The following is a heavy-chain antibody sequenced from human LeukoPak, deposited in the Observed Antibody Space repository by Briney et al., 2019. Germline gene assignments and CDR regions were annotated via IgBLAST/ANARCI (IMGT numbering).Heavy chain of an antibody. CDR1: GLSVSGNY. J-gene: IGHJ4*02. D-gene: IGHD6-19*01. Sequence: GGSLRLSCAASGLSVSGNYMSWVRQASGKGLEWVSIIYGSGTTYHADSVKGRFTISRDNFENALYLQMNSLRAEDTAVYYCARSSDSSGCCTFDYWGQGALVTVSS. V-gene: IGHV3-53*01. CDR3: ARSSDSSGCCTFDY. CDR2: IYGSGTT.